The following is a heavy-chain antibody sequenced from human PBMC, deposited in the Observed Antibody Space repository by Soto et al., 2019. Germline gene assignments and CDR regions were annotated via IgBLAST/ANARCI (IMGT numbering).Heavy chain of an antibody. V-gene: IGHV4-39*02. CDR1: GGSMSTSDYY. J-gene: IGHJ5*02. CDR3: ARGLYYYDSSGYYSP. D-gene: IGHD3-22*01. CDR2: IDYRGTA. Sequence: PSETLSLTCTVSGGSMSTSDYYWGWIRQTPGKGLEYIGNIDYRGTASYNPSLESRVTISRDNAKNSLYLQMNSLRAEDTAVYYCARGLYYYDSSGYYSPWGQGTLVTVSS.